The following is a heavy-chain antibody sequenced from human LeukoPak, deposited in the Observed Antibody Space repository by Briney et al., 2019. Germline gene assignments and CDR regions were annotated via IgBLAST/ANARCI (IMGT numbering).Heavy chain of an antibody. J-gene: IGHJ5*02. V-gene: IGHV3-23*01. CDR2: ISGSGGST. D-gene: IGHD3-10*01. CDR1: GFTVSSNY. Sequence: GGSLRLSYAASGFTVSSNYMSWVRQAPGKGLEWVSAISGSGGSTYYADSVKGRFTISRDNSKNTLYLQMNSPRAEDSAVYYCAKDVLGEDNWFAPWGQGTLVSVSS. CDR3: AKDVLGEDNWFAP.